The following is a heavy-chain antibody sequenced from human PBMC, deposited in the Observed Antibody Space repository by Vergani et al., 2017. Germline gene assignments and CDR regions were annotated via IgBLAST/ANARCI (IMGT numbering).Heavy chain of an antibody. CDR1: GGSINSHNYY. V-gene: IGHV4-61*02. J-gene: IGHJ2*01. Sequence: QVQLQESGPGLVKPSQTLSLTCTVSGGSINSHNYYWSWIRQPAGKGLEWIGRIHTSGGTNYNPSLKSRVTMSEDTSKNQFSLNLTSVTAADTAVYYCASGKYYSDSTSHFRGRYFDVWGRGTLVTVPS. CDR2: IHTSGGT. CDR3: ASGKYYSDSTSHFRGRYFDV. D-gene: IGHD3-16*01.